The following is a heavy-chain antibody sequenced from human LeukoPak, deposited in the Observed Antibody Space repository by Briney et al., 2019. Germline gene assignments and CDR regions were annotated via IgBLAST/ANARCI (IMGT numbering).Heavy chain of an antibody. CDR1: GFTFSSHA. V-gene: IGHV3-23*01. Sequence: GGSLRLSCAVSGFTFSSHAMSWVRQAPGMGLEWVSGISASGDATFYADSVKGRFTISRDNSKNTVDLQMNSLRAEDTAVYYCTKWSGYGDSWGQGTLVTVSS. CDR3: TKWSGYGDS. J-gene: IGHJ4*02. D-gene: IGHD5-12*01. CDR2: ISASGDAT.